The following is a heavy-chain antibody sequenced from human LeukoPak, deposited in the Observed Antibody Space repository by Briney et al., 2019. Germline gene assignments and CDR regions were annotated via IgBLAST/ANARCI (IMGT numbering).Heavy chain of an antibody. CDR1: GFTFSSYS. D-gene: IGHD4-17*01. Sequence: PGGSLRLSCAASGFTFSSYSMNWVRQAPGKGLEWVSYISSSSSTIYYADSVKGRFTISRDNAKNSLYLQMNSLRAEDTAVYYCARSPYGDYPGGDYWGQGTLVTVSS. J-gene: IGHJ4*02. V-gene: IGHV3-48*01. CDR2: ISSSSSTI. CDR3: ARSPYGDYPGGDY.